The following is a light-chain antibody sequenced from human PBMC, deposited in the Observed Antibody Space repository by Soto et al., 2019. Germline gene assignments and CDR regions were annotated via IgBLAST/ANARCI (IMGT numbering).Light chain of an antibody. CDR1: QSIISW. J-gene: IGKJ2*01. V-gene: IGKV1-5*03. CDR3: QQYNSYPGP. Sequence: DILMTPSPSTLSASVGDRVTITCRARQSIISWLDWYQQQPGKDPQLLIYKATRLESGVPTRFSVSTYGTKFTLTISSQQSDEFATYYCQQYNSYPGPVGPGTKL. CDR2: KAT.